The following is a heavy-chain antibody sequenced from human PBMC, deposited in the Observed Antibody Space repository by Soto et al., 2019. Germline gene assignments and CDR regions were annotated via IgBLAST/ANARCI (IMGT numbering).Heavy chain of an antibody. Sequence: QVQLQQWGAGLLKPSETLSLTCAVYGGTFSGYYWSWIRQPQGKGLEQIGETNHSGRTNYNPYLRSCFARSVYTSPNQLNLDLRSMTAEGTTVYYCARGWYMLRYFDWLFKEGKDYYYSGMDVLGQGTTVTVSS. CDR2: TNHSGRT. D-gene: IGHD3-9*01. J-gene: IGHJ6*02. V-gene: IGHV4-34*01. CDR1: GGTFSGYY. CDR3: ARGWYMLRYFDWLFKEGKDYYYSGMDV.